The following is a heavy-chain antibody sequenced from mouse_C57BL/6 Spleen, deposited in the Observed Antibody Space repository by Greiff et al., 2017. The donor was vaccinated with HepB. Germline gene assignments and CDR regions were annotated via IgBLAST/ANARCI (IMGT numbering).Heavy chain of an antibody. CDR2: IHPNSGST. V-gene: IGHV1-64*01. CDR3: ARADYGDHYFDY. D-gene: IGHD2-4*01. CDR1: GYTFTSYW. Sequence: QVQLQQPGAELVKPGASVKLSCKASGYTFTSYWMHWVKQRPGQGLEWIGMIHPNSGSTNYNEKFKSKATLTVDKSSSTAYMQLSSLTSEDSAVYYCARADYGDHYFDYWGQSTTLTVSS. J-gene: IGHJ2*01.